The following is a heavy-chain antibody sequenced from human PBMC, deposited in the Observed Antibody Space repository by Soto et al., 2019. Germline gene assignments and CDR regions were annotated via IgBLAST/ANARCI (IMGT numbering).Heavy chain of an antibody. J-gene: IGHJ4*02. CDR3: ARDKITGLFDY. Sequence: QVQLQQWGAGLLKPSETLSLTCAVYGGSFSGYYWTWIRQPPGTGLEWIGEINHSGSTNYNPSLKSRVTISVDTSKNQFSLKLTSVTAEDTVVYYWARDKITGLFDYWGQGTLVTVSS. CDR1: GGSFSGYY. CDR2: INHSGST. D-gene: IGHD2-8*02. V-gene: IGHV4-34*01.